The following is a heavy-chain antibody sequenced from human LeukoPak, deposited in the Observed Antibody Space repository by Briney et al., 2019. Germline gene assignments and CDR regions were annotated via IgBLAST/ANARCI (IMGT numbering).Heavy chain of an antibody. CDR3: ARPVTGVSPSGAIDF. J-gene: IGHJ4*02. V-gene: IGHV5-10-1*01. CDR1: GYSFTTYW. Sequence: GESLKISCKGSGYSFTTYWISWVRQMPGKGLEWMGTIDPSDSDTNYSPSFQGHVTISVDKSITTAYLQWSSLKASDTAMYYCARPVTGVSPSGAIDFWGQGTQVTVSS. CDR2: IDPSDSDT. D-gene: IGHD1-26*01.